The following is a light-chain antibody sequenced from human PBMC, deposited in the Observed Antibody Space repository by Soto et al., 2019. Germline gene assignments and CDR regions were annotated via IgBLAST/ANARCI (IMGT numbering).Light chain of an antibody. J-gene: IGKJ1*01. CDR2: AAS. Sequence: AIQMTQSPSSLSASVGDRVNITCRASQGIRNDLGWYQQKPGKAHKLLIYAASSLQSGIPSRFSGSGSGTGFTLTIRSLQPEDFATYYCIQDYNYPWTVGQGTKVDIK. V-gene: IGKV1-6*01. CDR1: QGIRND. CDR3: IQDYNYPWT.